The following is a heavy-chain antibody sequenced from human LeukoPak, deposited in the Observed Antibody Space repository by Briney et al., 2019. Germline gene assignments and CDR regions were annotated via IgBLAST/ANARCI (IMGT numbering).Heavy chain of an antibody. CDR2: IYPGDSDT. CDR3: GRGVGATGFDF. Sequence: GESLKISCKGSGYRFTSYWIGWVRRLPGKGLEWMGIIYPGDSDTRYSPSFQAPVTISAHKSISTAYLQWSSLKASGRAMYYLGRGVGATGFDFRGQGTLVTVSS. J-gene: IGHJ4*02. D-gene: IGHD1-26*01. V-gene: IGHV5-51*01. CDR1: GYRFTSYW.